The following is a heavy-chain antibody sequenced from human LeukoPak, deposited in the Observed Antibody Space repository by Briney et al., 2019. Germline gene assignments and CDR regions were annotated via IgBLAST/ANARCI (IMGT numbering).Heavy chain of an antibody. J-gene: IGHJ4*02. CDR2: ISYDGSNK. D-gene: IGHD1-26*01. V-gene: IGHV3-30*03. CDR1: GFIFSNCG. Sequence: GRSLRLSCVASGFIFSNCGMHWVRQAPGKGLEWVAVISYDGSNKYYADSVKGRFTISRDNAKNSLYLQMNSLRAEDTAVYYCARDLSVGAKPDLGFDYWGQGSLVTVSS. CDR3: ARDLSVGAKPDLGFDY.